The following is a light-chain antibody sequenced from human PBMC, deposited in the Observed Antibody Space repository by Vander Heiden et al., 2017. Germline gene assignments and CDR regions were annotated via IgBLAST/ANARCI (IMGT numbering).Light chain of an antibody. CDR3: SSYTTSSTWV. CDR1: SSDIGTYNH. V-gene: IGLV2-18*02. J-gene: IGLJ3*02. CDR2: AVN. Sequence: QSALTQPPSVSGSPGQSVTIACTGTSSDIGTYNHVSWYQQPPGTAPKARIYAVNNRPSGVPDRFSGSKSGNTASLTISGLQAEDEADYYCSSYTTSSTWVFGGGTKLTVL.